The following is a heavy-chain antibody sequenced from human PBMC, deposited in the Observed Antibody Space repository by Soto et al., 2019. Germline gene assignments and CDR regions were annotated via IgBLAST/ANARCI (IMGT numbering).Heavy chain of an antibody. V-gene: IGHV3-48*03. Sequence: LRLSCAASGFSFSSYEMNWVRQAPGKGLEWVSYIGRSGTTIYYADSVKGRFTISRDNAENSLYLQMNSLRAEDTAVYYCARDLVGSPTFDFWGQGTLVTVYS. CDR3: ARDLVGSPTFDF. D-gene: IGHD1-26*01. CDR1: GFSFSSYE. J-gene: IGHJ4*02. CDR2: IGRSGTTI.